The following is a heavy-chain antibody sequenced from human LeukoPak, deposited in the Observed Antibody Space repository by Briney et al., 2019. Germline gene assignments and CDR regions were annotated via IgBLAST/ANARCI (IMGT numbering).Heavy chain of an antibody. D-gene: IGHD5-24*01. CDR2: INHSGST. Sequence: PSETLSLTCTVSGGSISSYYWSWIRQPPGKGLGWIGEINHSGSTNYNPSLKSRVTISVDTSKNQFSLKLSSVTAADTAVYYCARRRWLHYIDYWGQGTLVTVSS. CDR1: GGSISSYY. J-gene: IGHJ4*02. V-gene: IGHV4-34*01. CDR3: ARRRWLHYIDY.